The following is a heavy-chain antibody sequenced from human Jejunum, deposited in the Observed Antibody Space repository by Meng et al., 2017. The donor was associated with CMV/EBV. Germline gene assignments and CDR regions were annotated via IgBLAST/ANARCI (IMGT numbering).Heavy chain of an antibody. D-gene: IGHD4-23*01. J-gene: IGHJ4*02. CDR3: ATPRTGSVGGYSDH. CDR2: IYYSGST. CDR1: GDVITRHY. Sequence: QVQLQESVPGLVKPSETLSLTCPVPGDVITRHYWNWIRPSPGKGLEWIGYIYYSGSTNYNPSLKSRVTISVATVHNQFSLNLNSVTAADTAVYYRATPRTGSVGGYSDHWGQGALVTVSS. V-gene: IGHV4-59*11.